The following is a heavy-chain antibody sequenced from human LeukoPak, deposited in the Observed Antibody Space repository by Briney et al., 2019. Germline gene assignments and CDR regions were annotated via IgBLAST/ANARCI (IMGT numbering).Heavy chain of an antibody. CDR2: IYYSGNA. CDR1: GGSISSSNYY. V-gene: IGHV4-39*01. J-gene: IGHJ4*02. CDR3: ARYPYSGISGWQAFDY. D-gene: IGHD6-19*01. Sequence: SETLSLTCTVSGGSISSSNYYWDWIRQPPGKGLEWIGSIYYSGNAYYSPSLKSRVTISVDTSKNQFSLKVSSVTAADTAVYYCARYPYSGISGWQAFDYWGQGTLVTVSS.